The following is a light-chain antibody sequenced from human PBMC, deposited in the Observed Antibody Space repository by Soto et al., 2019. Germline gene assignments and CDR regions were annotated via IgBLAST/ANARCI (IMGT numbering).Light chain of an antibody. J-gene: IGLJ2*01. V-gene: IGLV1-51*01. CDR3: ATWDCRLSAGV. CDR2: DNN. Sequence: QSVLTQPPSVSAAPGQRVTISCSGSSSNIGNNYVSWYQQLPGTAPKLLIYDNNERLSGIPDRFSGSKSGTSATLGITGLQTGDEADYCCATWDCRLSAGVFGGGTKLTVL. CDR1: SSNIGNNY.